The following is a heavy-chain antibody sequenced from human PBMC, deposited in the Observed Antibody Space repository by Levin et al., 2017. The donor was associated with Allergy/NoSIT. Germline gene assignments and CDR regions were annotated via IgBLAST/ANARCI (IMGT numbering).Heavy chain of an antibody. D-gene: IGHD2-15*01. CDR3: YGLVPARFGP. V-gene: IGHV3-15*01. CDR2: IKSKTDGGTT. Sequence: GESLKISCAASGFTFSNAWMSWVRQAPGKGLEWVGRIKSKTDGGTTDYAAPVKGRFTISRDESKNTLYLQMNSLKTEDTAVYYCYGLVPARFGPWGQGTLVTVSS. J-gene: IGHJ5*02. CDR1: GFTFSNAW.